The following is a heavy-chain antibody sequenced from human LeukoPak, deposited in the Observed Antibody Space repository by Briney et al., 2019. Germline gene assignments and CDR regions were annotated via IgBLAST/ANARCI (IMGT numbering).Heavy chain of an antibody. Sequence: SVKVSCKTSGYTFSNFGINWVRQAPGQGLEWMGGIIPIFGTANYAQKFQGRVTITADESTSTAYMELSSLRSEGTAVYYCARLVGSDYWGQGTLVTVSS. CDR1: GYTFSNFG. J-gene: IGHJ4*02. V-gene: IGHV1-69*13. CDR3: ARLVGSDY. D-gene: IGHD2-8*02. CDR2: IIPIFGTA.